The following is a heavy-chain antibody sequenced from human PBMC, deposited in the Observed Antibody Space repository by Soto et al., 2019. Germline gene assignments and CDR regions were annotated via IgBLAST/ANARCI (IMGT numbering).Heavy chain of an antibody. J-gene: IGHJ5*02. V-gene: IGHV4-59*01. CDR1: GGSISSYY. Sequence: LFLICTVSGGSISSYYWSWSRQPPGKGLEWIGYIYYSGSTNYNPSLKSRVTISVDTSKNQFSLKLSSVTAADTAVYYCARDVRPMVRGVSTLHWFDPWGQGTLVTVSS. CDR2: IYYSGST. D-gene: IGHD3-10*01. CDR3: ARDVRPMVRGVSTLHWFDP.